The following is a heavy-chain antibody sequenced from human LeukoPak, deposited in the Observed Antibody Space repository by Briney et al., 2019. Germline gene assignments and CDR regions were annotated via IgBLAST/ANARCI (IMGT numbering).Heavy chain of an antibody. D-gene: IGHD3-16*01. CDR3: ARGPHATYYDYVWGSYYFDY. Sequence: GGSLRLSCAASGFTFSSYSMNWVRQAPGKGLEWVSSISSSSSYIYYADSVKGRFTISRDNAKNSLYLQMNSLRAEDTAVYYCARGPHATYYDYVWGSYYFDYWGQGTLVTVSS. CDR1: GFTFSSYS. J-gene: IGHJ4*02. CDR2: ISSSSSYI. V-gene: IGHV3-21*01.